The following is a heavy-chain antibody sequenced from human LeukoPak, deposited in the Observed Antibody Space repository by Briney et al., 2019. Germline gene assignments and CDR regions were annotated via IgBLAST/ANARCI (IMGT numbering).Heavy chain of an antibody. Sequence: GGSLRLSCTVSGFTVSSDSMSWVRQAPGKGLEWVSFIYSGGSTHYSDSVKGRFTISRDNAKNSLYLQMNSLRAEDTAVYYCARDGATFSGYDWYYYMDVWGKGTTVTVSS. V-gene: IGHV3-53*01. J-gene: IGHJ6*03. CDR3: ARDGATFSGYDWYYYMDV. D-gene: IGHD5-12*01. CDR1: GFTVSSDS. CDR2: IYSGGST.